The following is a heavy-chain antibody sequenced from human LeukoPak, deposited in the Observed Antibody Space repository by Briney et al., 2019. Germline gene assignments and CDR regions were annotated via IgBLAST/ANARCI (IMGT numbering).Heavy chain of an antibody. D-gene: IGHD4-23*01. V-gene: IGHV4-30-4*01. CDR3: ARDLLNEGNHLDY. CDR2: IHYSGST. Sequence: SETLSLTCTVSGGSISSGDYYWSWIRQPPGKGLEWIGYIHYSGSTYYNPSLKSRVTISVDTSKNQFSLKLSSVTAADTAVYYCARDLLNEGNHLDYWGQGTLVTVSS. CDR1: GGSISSGDYY. J-gene: IGHJ4*02.